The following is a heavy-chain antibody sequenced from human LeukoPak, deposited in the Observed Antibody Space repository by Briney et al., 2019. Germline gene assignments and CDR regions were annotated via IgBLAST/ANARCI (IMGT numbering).Heavy chain of an antibody. Sequence: PSETLSLTCAVYGGSFSGYYWSWIRQPPGKGLQWIGDINHSGSTNYNPSLKSRVTMSVDTSKKWFSLGLSSVTAADTAVYYCARGSQSLGYCSGGSCRAKIFDYWGQGTLVTVSS. D-gene: IGHD2-15*01. CDR1: GGSFSGYY. CDR3: ARGSQSLGYCSGGSCRAKIFDY. CDR2: INHSGST. V-gene: IGHV4-34*01. J-gene: IGHJ4*02.